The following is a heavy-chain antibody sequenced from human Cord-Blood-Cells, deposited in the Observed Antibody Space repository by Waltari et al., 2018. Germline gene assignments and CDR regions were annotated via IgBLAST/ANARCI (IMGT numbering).Heavy chain of an antibody. Sequence: QVQLVQSGAEVKKPGASVKVSCKASGYTFTGYYMPWVLQAPGQGLEWMGRINPNSRGTNEAQKFQGRVTMTRDTSISTAYMELSRLRSDDTVVYYCARGPYSSSWYYFDYWGQGTLVTVSS. V-gene: IGHV1-2*05. CDR3: ARGPYSSSWYYFDY. CDR2: INPNSRGT. CDR1: GYTFTGYY. D-gene: IGHD6-13*01. J-gene: IGHJ4*02.